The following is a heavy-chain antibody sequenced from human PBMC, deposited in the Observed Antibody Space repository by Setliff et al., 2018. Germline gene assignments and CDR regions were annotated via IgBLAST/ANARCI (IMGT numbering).Heavy chain of an antibody. J-gene: IGHJ4*02. CDR3: ARDYWGSLDY. Sequence: SETLSLTCTVSGTSISTGPYYWTWIRQSAERGLEWIGQIFSRGSMNYRPSLSSRVTISADSSKNQFSLQLVSVTVADTAVYYCARDYWGSLDYWGQGILVTVSS. CDR2: IFSRGSM. V-gene: IGHV4-61*09. CDR1: GTSISTGPYY. D-gene: IGHD7-27*01.